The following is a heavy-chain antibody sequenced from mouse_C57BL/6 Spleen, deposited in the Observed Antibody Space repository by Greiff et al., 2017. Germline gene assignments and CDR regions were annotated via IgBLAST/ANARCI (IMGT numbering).Heavy chain of an antibody. Sequence: SGPELVKPGASVKIPCTASGYTFTDYNMDWVNQSHGKSLEWIGDINPNNGGTIYNQKFKGKATLTVDKSSSTAYMELRSLTSEYTAVYYCARRGIYYGNPAWFAYWGQGTLVTVSA. CDR3: ARRGIYYGNPAWFAY. V-gene: IGHV1-18*01. CDR2: INPNNGGT. J-gene: IGHJ3*01. D-gene: IGHD2-1*01. CDR1: GYTFTDYN.